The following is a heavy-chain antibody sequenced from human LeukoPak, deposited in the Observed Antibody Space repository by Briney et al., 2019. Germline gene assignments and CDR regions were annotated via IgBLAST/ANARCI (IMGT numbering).Heavy chain of an antibody. V-gene: IGHV3-23*01. CDR1: GFTFSSYA. Sequence: PGRSLRLSCAASGFTFSSYAMSWVRQAPGKGLEWVSSVSYSGDSTYYVDSVKGRFTISRDSSKNTLYLQMNSLRAEDTAVYYCVKVIAAAGDYWGQGTLVTVSS. CDR2: VSYSGDST. CDR3: VKVIAAAGDY. J-gene: IGHJ4*02. D-gene: IGHD6-25*01.